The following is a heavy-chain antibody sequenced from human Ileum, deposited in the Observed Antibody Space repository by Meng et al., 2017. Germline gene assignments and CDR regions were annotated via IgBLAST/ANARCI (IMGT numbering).Heavy chain of an antibody. CDR2: IFQSGRT. CDR3: ATSNDRDVYYLGY. CDR1: GTW. Sequence: QVRLQESGPRLLKPSGTLSLPCAVSGTWWSWVRQSPGKGLEWIGEIFQSGRTNYNPSLKSRVTISIDKSKSQISLQLSAVTAADTAVYSCATSNDRDVYYLGYWGQGTLVTVSS. D-gene: IGHD3-22*01. V-gene: IGHV4-4*02. J-gene: IGHJ4*02.